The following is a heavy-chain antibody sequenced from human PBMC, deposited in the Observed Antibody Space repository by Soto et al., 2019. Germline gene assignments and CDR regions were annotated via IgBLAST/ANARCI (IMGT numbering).Heavy chain of an antibody. D-gene: IGHD6-19*01. CDR2: VYHSGNT. Sequence: KSSETLSLTCAVSGGSITSSGYSWSWIRQSPGKGLEWIGCVYHSGNTYYNPSLKSRVTMSIDTSKNVFSLRLSPLTAADTAMYYCARSFYSSTYWFDPWGPGTLVTVSS. CDR1: GGSITSSGYS. J-gene: IGHJ5*02. CDR3: ARSFYSSTYWFDP. V-gene: IGHV4-30-2*06.